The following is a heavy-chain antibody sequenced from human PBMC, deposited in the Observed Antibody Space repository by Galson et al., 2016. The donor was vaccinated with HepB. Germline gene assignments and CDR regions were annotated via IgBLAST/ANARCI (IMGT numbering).Heavy chain of an antibody. CDR2: IIPIFGTA. CDR1: GGTFSSYV. J-gene: IGHJ3*01. CDR3: ARDSHPTYDILTGSADAFDF. D-gene: IGHD3-9*01. V-gene: IGHV1-69*13. Sequence: SVKVSCKASGGTFSSYVISWVRQAPGQGLEWMGGIIPIFGTANYAQKFQGRATITADESTSTAYMDLSSLRSEDTAVYYCARDSHPTYDILTGSADAFDFWGQGTTVTVSS.